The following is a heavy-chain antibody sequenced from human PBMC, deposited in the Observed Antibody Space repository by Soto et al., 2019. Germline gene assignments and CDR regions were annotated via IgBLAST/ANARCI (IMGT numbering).Heavy chain of an antibody. CDR1: GYSFTSYW. J-gene: IGHJ3*02. D-gene: IGHD3-3*01. V-gene: IGHV5-51*01. CDR2: IYPGDSDT. CDR3: ARHNWSSYYNAWQAFDI. Sequence: GESLQISCKGSGYSFTSYWIGWVRQMPGKGLEWMGIIYPGDSDTRYSPSFQGQVTISADKSISTAYLQWSSLKASDTAMYYCARHNWSSYYNAWQAFDIWGQGTMVT.